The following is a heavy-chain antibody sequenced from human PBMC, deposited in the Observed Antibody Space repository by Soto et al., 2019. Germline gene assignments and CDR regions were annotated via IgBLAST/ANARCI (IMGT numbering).Heavy chain of an antibody. Sequence: SETLSLTCTVSGGSISSSSYYWGWIRQPPGKGLEWIGSIYYSGSTYYNPSLKSRVTISVDTSKNQFSLKLSSVTAADTAVYYCARRGEGIAARMYGMDVWGQGTTVTVSS. CDR2: IYYSGST. CDR1: GGSISSSSYY. J-gene: IGHJ6*02. D-gene: IGHD6-6*01. CDR3: ARRGEGIAARMYGMDV. V-gene: IGHV4-39*01.